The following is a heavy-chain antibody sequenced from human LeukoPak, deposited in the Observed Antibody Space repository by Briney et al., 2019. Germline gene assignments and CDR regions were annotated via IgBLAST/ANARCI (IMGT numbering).Heavy chain of an antibody. CDR3: ARDLTTMVAANWGHAFDI. J-gene: IGHJ3*02. CDR2: IYYSGST. CDR1: GGSISSGDYY. D-gene: IGHD2-15*01. Sequence: SETLSLTCTVSGGSISSGDYYWSWIRQHPGKGLEWIGYIYYSGSTYYNPSLKSRVTISVDTSKNQFSLKLSSVTAADTAVYYCARDLTTMVAANWGHAFDIWGQGAMVTVSS. V-gene: IGHV4-31*03.